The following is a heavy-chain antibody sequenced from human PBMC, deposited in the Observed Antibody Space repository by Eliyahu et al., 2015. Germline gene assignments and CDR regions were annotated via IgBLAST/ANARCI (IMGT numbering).Heavy chain of an antibody. J-gene: IGHJ6*02. V-gene: IGHV1/OR15-1*04. CDR3: AILAVPGLSGFDV. Sequence: VQLIQSGAEVQXPGASMKVXCEASGFLFGTLFXHWIRKAPGQGLEWMGKINPKNGDAQYAQXFQGRITLTRXESRTTADLDMRGLTHXDSATFYXAILAVPGLSGFDVWGQGTAVTVSS. CDR2: INPKNGDA. D-gene: IGHD6-19*01. CDR1: GFLFGTLF.